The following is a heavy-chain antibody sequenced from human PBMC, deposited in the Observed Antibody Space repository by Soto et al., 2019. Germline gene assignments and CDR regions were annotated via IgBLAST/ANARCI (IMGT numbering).Heavy chain of an antibody. V-gene: IGHV3-30*18. J-gene: IGHJ4*02. CDR3: AKEGSVVATTPDFDY. D-gene: IGHD5-12*01. CDR1: GFTFSSYG. Sequence: QVQLVESGGGVVQPGRSLRLSCAASGFTFSSYGMHWVRQAPGKGLEWVAVISYDGSYKYYADSMKGRVTISRDNSKNTLYVQMTSLRAEDMAVYYCAKEGSVVATTPDFDYWGQGTLVTVSS. CDR2: ISYDGSYK.